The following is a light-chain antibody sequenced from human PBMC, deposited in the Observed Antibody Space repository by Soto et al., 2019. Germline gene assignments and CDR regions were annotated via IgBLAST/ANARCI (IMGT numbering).Light chain of an antibody. J-gene: IGLJ1*01. Sequence: QSALTQPPSASGSPGQSVTISCTGTRNDIGADEFVSWYQHHPGKAPKLIIYEVVQRPSGVPDRFSGSKSGNTASLTVSGLQAADEADYYCKSYAGSNTYVFGTGTKVTVL. CDR1: RNDIGADEF. CDR2: EVV. CDR3: KSYAGSNTYV. V-gene: IGLV2-8*01.